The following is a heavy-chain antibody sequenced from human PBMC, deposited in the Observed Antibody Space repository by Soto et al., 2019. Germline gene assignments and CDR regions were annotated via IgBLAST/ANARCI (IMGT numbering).Heavy chain of an antibody. CDR2: IWYDGSNK. CDR3: ARGSSITGTTWDYYYYGMDV. Sequence: QVQLVESGGGVVQPGRSLRLSCAASGFTFSSYGMHWVRQAPGKGLEWVAVIWYDGSNKYYADSVKGRFTISRDNSKNTLYLQMNSLRAEDTAVYYCARGSSITGTTWDYYYYGMDVWGQGTTVTVSS. CDR1: GFTFSSYG. J-gene: IGHJ6*02. D-gene: IGHD1-20*01. V-gene: IGHV3-33*01.